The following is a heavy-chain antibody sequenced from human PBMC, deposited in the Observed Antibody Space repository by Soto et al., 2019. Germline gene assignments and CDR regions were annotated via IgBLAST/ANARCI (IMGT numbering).Heavy chain of an antibody. V-gene: IGHV3-30*18. J-gene: IGHJ6*02. Sequence: QVPLVESGGGVVQPGRSLRLSCAASGFTFSTYGMHWVRQAPGKGLEWVAVISYDGKNKSYAQSVTGRLTISRDNSKNTLSLQVNSLRVEDTAVYYCAKGQHCSSTSCHFYYYGMDVWGQGTTVAVSS. D-gene: IGHD2-2*01. CDR2: ISYDGKNK. CDR3: AKGQHCSSTSCHFYYYGMDV. CDR1: GFTFSTYG.